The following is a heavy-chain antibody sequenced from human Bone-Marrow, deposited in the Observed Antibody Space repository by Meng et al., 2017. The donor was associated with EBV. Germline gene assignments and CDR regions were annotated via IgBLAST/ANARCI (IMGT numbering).Heavy chain of an antibody. V-gene: IGHV3-74*01. CDR3: SRDLAGSDDY. J-gene: IGHJ4*02. Sequence: RVESGGAVVPPGGSLRLSCAASECTLRRYGMHWVRQGPGKEPLWVSRINEDGTITNYADSVKGRFTISRDNVKNTLYLQMNNLRAEDTAVYYCSRDLAGSDDYWGRGTLVTVSS. CDR1: ECTLRRYG. CDR2: INEDGTIT. D-gene: IGHD1-14*01.